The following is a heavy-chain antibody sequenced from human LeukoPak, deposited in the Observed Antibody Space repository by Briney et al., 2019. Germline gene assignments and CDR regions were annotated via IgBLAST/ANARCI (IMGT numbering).Heavy chain of an antibody. Sequence: SETLSLTCTASGGSISSYYWSWIRQPPGKGLEWIGYIYYSGSTIYNPSLKNRLTISVDTSKNQFSLKLSSVTAADTAVYYCAGDRGAPYYYYGMDVWGQGTTVTVSS. V-gene: IGHV4-59*01. J-gene: IGHJ6*02. CDR2: IYYSGST. D-gene: IGHD4/OR15-4a*01. CDR3: AGDRGAPYYYYGMDV. CDR1: GGSISSYY.